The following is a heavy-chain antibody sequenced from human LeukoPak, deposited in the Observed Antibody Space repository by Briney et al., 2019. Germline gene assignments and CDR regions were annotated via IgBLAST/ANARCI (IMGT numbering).Heavy chain of an antibody. D-gene: IGHD1-1*01. CDR1: GGSFSGYY. Sequence: SETLSLTCAVYGGSFSGYYWSWIRQTPGKGLEWIGYIYYSGSTNYNPSLKSRVTISVDTSKNQFSLKLSSVTAADTAVYYCARSFWNDGFDPWGQGTLVTVSS. CDR2: IYYSGST. V-gene: IGHV4-59*01. CDR3: ARSFWNDGFDP. J-gene: IGHJ5*02.